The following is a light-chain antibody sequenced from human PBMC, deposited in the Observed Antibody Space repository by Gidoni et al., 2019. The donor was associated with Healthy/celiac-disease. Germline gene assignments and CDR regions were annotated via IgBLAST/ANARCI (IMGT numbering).Light chain of an antibody. CDR3: QQYNNVET. J-gene: IGKJ4*01. CDR2: GAS. V-gene: IGKV3-15*01. CDR1: QSVSSN. Sequence: EIVMTQSPATLSVSPGERATLSCRASQSVSSNLAWYQQKPGQAPRLLIYGASTRATGIPARSSGSGSGTEFTLTISSLQSEDFAVYYCQQYNNVETFGGGTKVEIK.